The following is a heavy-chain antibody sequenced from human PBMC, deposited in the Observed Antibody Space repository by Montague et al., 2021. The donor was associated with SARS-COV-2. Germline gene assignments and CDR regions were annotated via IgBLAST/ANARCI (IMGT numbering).Heavy chain of an antibody. CDR3: AGVRYYGSGTSLGMDV. CDR2: INHSGST. Sequence: SETLSLTCAVYGGSFSGNTWNWIRQPPGTGLEWIWKINHSGSTNYNQSLTSRVTISVYTSTNPFSLKLSSVTAADTAVYYCAGVRYYGSGTSLGMDVWGQGTLVMVSS. J-gene: IGHJ4*02. CDR1: GGSFSGNT. D-gene: IGHD3-10*01. V-gene: IGHV4-34*01.